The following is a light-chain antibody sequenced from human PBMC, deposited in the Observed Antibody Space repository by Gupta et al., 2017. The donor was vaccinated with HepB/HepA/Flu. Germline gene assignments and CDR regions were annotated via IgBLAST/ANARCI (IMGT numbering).Light chain of an antibody. CDR1: SSDVGGYKY. CDR2: DVN. Sequence: QSALTQPASVSGSPGQSLTISCTGTSSDVGGYKYVSWYQQHPGKAPKLMIYDVNNRPAGVSNRFSGSKSGNTASLTISGRQPEDEADYYCTSYTSSITYVFGTGTKVTVL. J-gene: IGLJ1*01. CDR3: TSYTSSITYV. V-gene: IGLV2-14*03.